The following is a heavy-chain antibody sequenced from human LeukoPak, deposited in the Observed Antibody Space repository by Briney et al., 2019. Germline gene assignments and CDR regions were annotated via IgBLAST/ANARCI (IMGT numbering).Heavy chain of an antibody. J-gene: IGHJ4*02. V-gene: IGHV3-21*04. CDR3: ARDHVAGTPFDY. Sequence: GGSLRLSCAASGFTFSSYSMNWVRQAPGKGLEWVSSISSSSSYIYYADSVKGRFTISRDNAKNTLYLQMNSLRAEDTAVYYCARDHVAGTPFDYWGQGTLVTVSS. CDR2: ISSSSSYI. D-gene: IGHD6-19*01. CDR1: GFTFSSYS.